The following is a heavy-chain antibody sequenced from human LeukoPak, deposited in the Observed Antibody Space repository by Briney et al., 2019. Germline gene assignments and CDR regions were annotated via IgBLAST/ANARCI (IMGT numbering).Heavy chain of an antibody. J-gene: IGHJ4*02. CDR3: AKDVVPDSGWDLDY. Sequence: ETLSLTCAVYGGSFSGYYWSWIRQPPGKGLEWVSSIYPRGDSTFYADSVKGRFTISRDNSKNTLYLQMSSLRTEDTAIYYCAKDVVPDSGWDLDYWGQGTLVTVSS. V-gene: IGHV3-53*01. CDR2: IYPRGDST. D-gene: IGHD6-19*01. CDR1: GGSFSGYY.